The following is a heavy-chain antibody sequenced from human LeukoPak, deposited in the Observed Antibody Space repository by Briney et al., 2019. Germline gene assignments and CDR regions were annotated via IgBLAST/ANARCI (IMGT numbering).Heavy chain of an antibody. CDR1: GFTFSSYA. CDR3: AKVEGDGYSFFYQEGVFDY. J-gene: IGHJ4*02. CDR2: ISGSCGST. V-gene: IGHV3-23*01. D-gene: IGHD5-24*01. Sequence: GGSLRLSCAASGFTFSSYAMSWVRQAPGRGLEGVSAISGSCGSTYYADSVKGRFTISRDNSKNTLYLQMNSLRAEETAIYYCAKVEGDGYSFFYQEGVFDYWGQGTLVTVSS.